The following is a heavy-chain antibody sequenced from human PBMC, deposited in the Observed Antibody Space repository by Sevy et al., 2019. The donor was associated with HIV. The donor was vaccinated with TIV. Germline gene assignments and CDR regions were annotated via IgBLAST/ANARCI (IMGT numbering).Heavy chain of an antibody. CDR1: GYTFISYG. Sequence: ASVKVSCKASGYTFISYGMNWVRQAPGQGLEWMGWINTNTGNPTYAQGLTGRFVFSLDTSINTAYLQISSLKAEDTAVYSCARTSRGIVVVPAAQHYYGMDVWGQGTTVTVSS. J-gene: IGHJ6*02. V-gene: IGHV7-4-1*02. CDR2: INTNTGNP. CDR3: ARTSRGIVVVPAAQHYYGMDV. D-gene: IGHD2-2*01.